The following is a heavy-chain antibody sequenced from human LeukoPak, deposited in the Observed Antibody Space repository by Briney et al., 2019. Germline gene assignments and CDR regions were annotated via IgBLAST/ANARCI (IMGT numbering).Heavy chain of an antibody. D-gene: IGHD5-18*01. CDR2: IIPIFGTA. J-gene: IGHJ4*02. CDR1: GGTFSSYA. CDR3: ASGYSYGHFDY. V-gene: IGHV1-69*13. Sequence: GASVTVSCKASGGTFSSYAISWVRQAPGQGLEWMGGIIPIFGTANYAQKFQGRVTITADESTSTAYMELSSLRSEDTAVYYCASGYSYGHFDYWGQGTLVTVSS.